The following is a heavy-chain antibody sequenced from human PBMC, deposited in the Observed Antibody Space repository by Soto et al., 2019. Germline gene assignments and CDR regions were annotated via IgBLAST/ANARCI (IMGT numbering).Heavy chain of an antibody. D-gene: IGHD5-18*01. V-gene: IGHV1-69*12. J-gene: IGHJ6*02. Sequence: QVQLVQSGAEVKKPGSSVKVSCKASGGTFSSYAISWVRQAPGQGLEWMGGIIPIVGTANYAQKFQGRVTITADESTSTAYMELSSLSSEDTVVYYCAREQDTAMVTGYYYYGMDVWGQGTTVTVSS. CDR3: AREQDTAMVTGYYYYGMDV. CDR2: IIPIVGTA. CDR1: GGTFSSYA.